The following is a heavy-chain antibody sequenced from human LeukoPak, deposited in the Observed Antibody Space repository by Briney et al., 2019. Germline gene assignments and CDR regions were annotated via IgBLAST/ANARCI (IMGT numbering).Heavy chain of an antibody. D-gene: IGHD1-1*01. CDR1: GFTFSISS. Sequence: GGSLRLSCAASGFTFSISSINWVRQAPGRGLEWVSSIDPTSDYIYYANSMKGRFTISRDNAKNSVYLQMNSLSAEDTAVYHCVRLTTGTSSYYFDYWGQGTLVTVSS. V-gene: IGHV3-21*01. CDR2: IDPTSDYI. J-gene: IGHJ4*02. CDR3: VRLTTGTSSYYFDY.